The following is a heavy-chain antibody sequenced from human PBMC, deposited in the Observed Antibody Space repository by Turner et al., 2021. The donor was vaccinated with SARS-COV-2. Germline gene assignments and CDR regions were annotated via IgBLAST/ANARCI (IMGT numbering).Heavy chain of an antibody. Sequence: GQLVESGGGLVQPGGSLRLSCAASGFTFSIYWMSWVRQAPGKGLEWVANIKQDGSEKYYVDSVKGRFTISRDNAKNSLYLQMNSLRAEDTAVYYCARHQGSASGYDHGMNVWGQGTAVIVSS. CDR1: GFTFSIYW. J-gene: IGHJ6*02. CDR3: ARHQGSASGYDHGMNV. D-gene: IGHD1-26*01. V-gene: IGHV3-7*01. CDR2: IKQDGSEK.